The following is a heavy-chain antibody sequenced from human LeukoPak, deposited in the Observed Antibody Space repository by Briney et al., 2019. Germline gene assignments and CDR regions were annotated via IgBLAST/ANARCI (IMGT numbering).Heavy chain of an antibody. CDR1: GGSFSGYY. CDR2: INHSGST. V-gene: IGHV4-34*01. J-gene: IGHJ5*02. CDR3: ARGPYCSSTSCLTYWFDP. Sequence: ASETLSLTCAVYGGSFSGYYWSWIRQPPGKGLEWIGEINHSGSTNYNPSLKSRVTISVDTSKNQFSLKLSSVTAADTAVYHCARGPYCSSTSCLTYWFDPWGQGTLVTVSS. D-gene: IGHD2-2*01.